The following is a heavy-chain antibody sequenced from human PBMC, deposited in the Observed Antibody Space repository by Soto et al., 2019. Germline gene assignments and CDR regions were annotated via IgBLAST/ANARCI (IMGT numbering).Heavy chain of an antibody. V-gene: IGHV3-23*01. CDR2: ISGSGDST. CDR3: AKALYGGFTY. Sequence: EVRLLESGGGLVQPGGSLRLSCAASGFTFSVYAMSWVRQAPGKGLEWVSGISGSGDSTHYAVSVKGRFTVSRDNSKSILYLQPTSLRAEDTAIYYCAKALYGGFTYWGQGTLVTVSS. CDR1: GFTFSVYA. J-gene: IGHJ4*02. D-gene: IGHD3-10*01.